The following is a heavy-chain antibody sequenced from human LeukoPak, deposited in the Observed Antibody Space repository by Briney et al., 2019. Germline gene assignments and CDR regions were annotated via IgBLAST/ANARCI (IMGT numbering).Heavy chain of an antibody. D-gene: IGHD3-22*01. CDR2: IWHDGSNQ. CDR3: ARGLHYYDSSGYYGDTFDI. CDR1: GLTFSTSG. Sequence: PGRSLRLSCAASGLTFSTSGMHWVRQAPGKGLEWLTFIWHDGSNQNYADSVKGRFTISRDRSKNTVYLQMNSLRAGDTAVYYCARGLHYYDSSGYYGDTFDIWGQGTMVIVSS. J-gene: IGHJ3*02. V-gene: IGHV3-33*01.